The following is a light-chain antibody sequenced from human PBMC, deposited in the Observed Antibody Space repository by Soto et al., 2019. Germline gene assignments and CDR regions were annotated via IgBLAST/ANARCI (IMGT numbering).Light chain of an antibody. CDR3: SSYTSSTFYV. J-gene: IGLJ1*01. V-gene: IGLV2-14*01. Sequence: QSALTQRASVSGSPGQSITISCTGASSDVGGYNYVSWYQQHPGKAPKLMIYEVSNRPSGVSNRFSGSKSGNTASLTISGLQAEDEADYYCSSYTSSTFYVFGTGTKVTVL. CDR2: EVS. CDR1: SSDVGGYNY.